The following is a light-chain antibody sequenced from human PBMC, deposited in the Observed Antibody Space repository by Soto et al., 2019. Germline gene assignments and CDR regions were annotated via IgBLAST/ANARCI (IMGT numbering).Light chain of an antibody. CDR2: GNS. CDR3: QSYDSSLSGWV. Sequence: QSVLTQPPSVSGAPGQRVTISCTGSSSNIGAGYDVHWYQQLPGTAPKLLISGNSNRPSGVPDRFSGSKSGTSASLAITGLQAEDEADYYFQSYDSSLSGWVFGGGTKVTVL. J-gene: IGLJ2*01. V-gene: IGLV1-40*01. CDR1: SSNIGAGYD.